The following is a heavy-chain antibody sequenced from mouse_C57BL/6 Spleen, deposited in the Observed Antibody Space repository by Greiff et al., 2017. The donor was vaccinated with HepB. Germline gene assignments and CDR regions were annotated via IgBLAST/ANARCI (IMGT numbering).Heavy chain of an antibody. CDR1: GFSLTSYG. J-gene: IGHJ4*01. CDR3: ARNYYSNYDYAMDY. Sequence: VQVVESGPGLVQPSQSLSITCTVSGFSLTSYGVHWVRQSPGKGLEWLGVIWSGGSTDYNAAFISRLSISKDNSKSQVFFKMNSLQADDTAIYYCARNYYSNYDYAMDYWGQGTSVTVSS. CDR2: IWSGGST. V-gene: IGHV2-2*01. D-gene: IGHD2-5*01.